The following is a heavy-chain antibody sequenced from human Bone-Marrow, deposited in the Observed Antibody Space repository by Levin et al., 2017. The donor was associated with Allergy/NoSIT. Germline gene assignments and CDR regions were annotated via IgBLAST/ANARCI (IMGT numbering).Heavy chain of an antibody. J-gene: IGHJ4*02. Sequence: SETLSLTCSVSGGSISTDLYYWGWIRQPSGKGLEWLGSIYYSGATSYNPSLKSRVTISVDTSKNQFSLKVTSVTAADTALYFCATHEVPAITFDHWGLGTLVTVSS. D-gene: IGHD2-2*01. V-gene: IGHV4-39*01. CDR2: IYYSGAT. CDR3: ATHEVPAITFDH. CDR1: GGSISTDLYY.